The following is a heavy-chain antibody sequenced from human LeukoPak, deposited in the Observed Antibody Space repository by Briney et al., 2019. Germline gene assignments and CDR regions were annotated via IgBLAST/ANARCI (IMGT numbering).Heavy chain of an antibody. CDR2: IYYSGST. CDR3: ARAGGWLQSFGWFDP. D-gene: IGHD5-24*01. J-gene: IGHJ5*02. CDR1: GGSISSYY. V-gene: IGHV4-59*12. Sequence: SETLSLTCTVSGGSISSYYWSWIRQPPGKGLEWIGYIYYSGSTNYNPSLKSRVTISVDKSKNQFSLKLSSVTAADTAVYYCARAGGWLQSFGWFDPWGQGTLVTVSS.